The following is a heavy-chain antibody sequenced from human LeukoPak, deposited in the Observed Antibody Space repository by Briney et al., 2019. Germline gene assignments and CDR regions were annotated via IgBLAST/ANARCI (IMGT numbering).Heavy chain of an antibody. CDR1: GFXFSSYA. CDR2: ISYDGSNK. V-gene: IGHV3-30-3*01. CDR3: ARHVYYYGMDV. J-gene: IGHJ6*02. Sequence: GGSLRLSCVASGFXFSSYAIHWVRQAPGKGLEWVAVISYDGSNKYYADSVKGRFTISRDNSKNTLYLQMNSLRAEDTAVYYCARHVYYYGMDVWGQGTTVTVSS.